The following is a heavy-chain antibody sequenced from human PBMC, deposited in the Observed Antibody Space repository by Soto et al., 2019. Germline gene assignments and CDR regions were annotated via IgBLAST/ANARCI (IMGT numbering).Heavy chain of an antibody. Sequence: GGSLRLSCAASGFTFSSYGMHWVRQAPGKGLEWVAVISYDGSNKYYADSVKGRFTISRDNSKNTLYLKMNSLRAEDTAVYYCAKDLEEYYYDSSGYYYSWPIDYWGQGTLVTVSS. CDR1: GFTFSSYG. V-gene: IGHV3-30*18. CDR3: AKDLEEYYYDSSGYYYSWPIDY. D-gene: IGHD3-22*01. J-gene: IGHJ4*02. CDR2: ISYDGSNK.